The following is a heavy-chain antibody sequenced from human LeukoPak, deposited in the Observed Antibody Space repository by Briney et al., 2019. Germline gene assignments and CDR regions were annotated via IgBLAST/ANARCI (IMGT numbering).Heavy chain of an antibody. V-gene: IGHV3-7*03. CDR1: GFTFSSYW. CDR2: IKQDGSEK. D-gene: IGHD2-21*01. Sequence: PGGSLRLSCAASGFTFSSYWMSWVRQAPGKGLEWVANIKQDGSEKYYVDSVKGRFTISRDNSKNTLYLQMNSLRAEDTAVYYCAKDLNVNCGGDCYRSGAFDIWGQGTMVTVSS. J-gene: IGHJ3*02. CDR3: AKDLNVNCGGDCYRSGAFDI.